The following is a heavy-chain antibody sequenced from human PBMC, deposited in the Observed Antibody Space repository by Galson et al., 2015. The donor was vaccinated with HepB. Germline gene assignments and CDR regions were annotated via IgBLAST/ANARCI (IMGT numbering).Heavy chain of an antibody. Sequence: CAISGDSVSSNSAAWNWIRQSPSRGLEWLGRTYYRSKWYNDYAVSVKSRITINPDTSKNQFSLQLNSVTPEDTAVYYCARGGSALTGGGYDSSSWLPFDYWGQGTLVTVSS. V-gene: IGHV6-1*01. J-gene: IGHJ4*02. CDR1: GDSVSSNSAA. D-gene: IGHD6-13*01. CDR3: ARGGSALTGGGYDSSSWLPFDY. CDR2: TYYRSKWYN.